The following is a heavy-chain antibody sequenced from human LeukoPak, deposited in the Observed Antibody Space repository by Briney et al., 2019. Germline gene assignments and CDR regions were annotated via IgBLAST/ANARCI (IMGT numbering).Heavy chain of an antibody. CDR3: ARIGYSSSSLDY. V-gene: IGHV3-7*01. CDR2: IKEDGSVI. D-gene: IGHD6-6*01. Sequence: GGSLRLSCGASGFIFSHYWMTWVRQAPGKGLDWVANIKEDGSVIYCVDSVKGRFTISRDNAKNSVYLQMNSLRAEDTAVYYCARIGYSSSSLDYWGHGTLVTVSS. CDR1: GFIFSHYW. J-gene: IGHJ4*01.